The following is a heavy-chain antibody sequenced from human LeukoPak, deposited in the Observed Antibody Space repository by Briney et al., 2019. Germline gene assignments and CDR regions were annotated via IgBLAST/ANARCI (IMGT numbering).Heavy chain of an antibody. CDR1: GYTFTSYG. CDR3: ARADILTGYYPVDP. J-gene: IGHJ5*02. CDR2: ISAYNGNT. Sequence: GASVRVSCKASGYTFTSYGISWVRQAPGQGLEWMGWISAYNGNTNYAQKLQGRVTMTTDTSTTTAYMELRSLRSDETAVYSCARADILTGYYPVDPWGQGTLVTVSS. V-gene: IGHV1-18*01. D-gene: IGHD3-9*01.